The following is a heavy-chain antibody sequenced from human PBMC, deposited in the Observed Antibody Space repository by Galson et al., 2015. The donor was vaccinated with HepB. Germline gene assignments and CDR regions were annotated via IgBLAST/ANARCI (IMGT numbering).Heavy chain of an antibody. Sequence: SLRLSCAASGFTFSSYEMNWVRQAPGKGLEWVSYISSSGSTIYYADSVKGRFTISRDNAKNSLYLQMNSLRAEDTAVYYCARGRELLSHFDYWGQGTLVTVSS. J-gene: IGHJ4*02. D-gene: IGHD1-26*01. CDR3: ARGRELLSHFDY. CDR2: ISSSGSTI. V-gene: IGHV3-48*03. CDR1: GFTFSSYE.